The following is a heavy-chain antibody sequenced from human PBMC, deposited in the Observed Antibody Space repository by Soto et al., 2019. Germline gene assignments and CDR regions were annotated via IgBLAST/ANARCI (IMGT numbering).Heavy chain of an antibody. Sequence: QVQLVESGGGVVQPGRSLRLSCAASGFTFSKFGMHWLRQAPGRGLEWVAGISNDGSDEYYVDSVKGRFNSSRDNSKITLSLQMNSLRFEDTAVYFCAKDRRKWGDSPFEKWGQGTLVTVSS. J-gene: IGHJ4*02. CDR2: ISNDGSDE. CDR3: AKDRRKWGDSPFEK. V-gene: IGHV3-30*18. CDR1: GFTFSKFG. D-gene: IGHD2-21*02.